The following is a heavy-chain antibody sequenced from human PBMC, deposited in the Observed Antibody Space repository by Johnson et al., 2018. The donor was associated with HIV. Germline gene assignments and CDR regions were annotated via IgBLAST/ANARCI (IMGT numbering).Heavy chain of an antibody. Sequence: QMMLVESGGGVVQPGGSLRLSCAASGLTFSSYGMHWVRQAPGKGLEWVAVIRYDGSNKYYADSVKGRFTISRDNSKNTLYLQMNSLRAEDTAVYYCAKDLRTVKAFDIWGQGTMVTVSS. J-gene: IGHJ3*02. CDR1: GLTFSSYG. V-gene: IGHV3-30*02. CDR3: AKDLRTVKAFDI. D-gene: IGHD4-17*01. CDR2: IRYDGSNK.